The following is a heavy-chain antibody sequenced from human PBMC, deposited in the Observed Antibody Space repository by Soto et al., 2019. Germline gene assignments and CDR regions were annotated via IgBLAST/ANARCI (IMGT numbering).Heavy chain of an antibody. CDR3: ATRDTSRFY. J-gene: IGHJ4*02. V-gene: IGHV4-4*02. D-gene: IGHD6-13*01. CDR2: SHQSGNT. CDR1: GVSISSHDW. Sequence: QVQLQESGPGLVKPSGILSLTCAVSGVSISSHDWWTWVRQPPGKGLECIGESHQSGNTKCNSALASRVTISVDKSQNHFSLKLTSATVEDTAVYYCATRDTSRFYWGQGTLVTVSS.